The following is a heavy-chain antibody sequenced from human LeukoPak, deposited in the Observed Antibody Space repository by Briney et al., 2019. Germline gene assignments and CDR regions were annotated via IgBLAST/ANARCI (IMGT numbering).Heavy chain of an antibody. CDR3: ARRMGSLRAGNWFDP. Sequence: SETLSLTCTVSGGSISSSSYYWGWIRQPPGKGLEWIGSIYYSGSTYYNPTLKSRVTISVDTSKNQFSLKLSSVTAADTAVYYCARRMGSLRAGNWFDPWGQGTLVTVSS. V-gene: IGHV4-39*07. J-gene: IGHJ5*02. D-gene: IGHD2-2*01. CDR2: IYYSGST. CDR1: GGSISSSSYY.